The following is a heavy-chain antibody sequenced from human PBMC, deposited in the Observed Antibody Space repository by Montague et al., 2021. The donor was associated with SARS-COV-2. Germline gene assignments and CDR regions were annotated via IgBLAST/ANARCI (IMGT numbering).Heavy chain of an antibody. CDR2: ISSISRDI. J-gene: IGHJ6*02. Sequence: SLRLSLSASVFTFSDNYMSWIRQAPGKGLEWVSYISSISRDIKYADSVKGRFTISRDNVESSLYLQMNSLRGEDTAVYYCARERRVVATGSHYGMDVWGQGTTVIVSS. CDR1: VFTFSDNY. CDR3: ARERRVVATGSHYGMDV. V-gene: IGHV3-11*05. D-gene: IGHD5-12*01.